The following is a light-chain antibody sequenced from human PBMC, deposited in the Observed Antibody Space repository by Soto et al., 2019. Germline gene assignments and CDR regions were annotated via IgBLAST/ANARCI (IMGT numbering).Light chain of an antibody. CDR2: DVS. J-gene: IGLJ1*01. Sequence: QSVLTQPRSVSRSPGQSVTISCTGTSSDVGGYNYVSWYQQHPGKAPKLMIYDVSKRPSGVPDRFSGSKSGNTASLTISGLQAEDEADYYCCSYAGSYKGYVFGTGTKLTVL. V-gene: IGLV2-11*01. CDR1: SSDVGGYNY. CDR3: CSYAGSYKGYV.